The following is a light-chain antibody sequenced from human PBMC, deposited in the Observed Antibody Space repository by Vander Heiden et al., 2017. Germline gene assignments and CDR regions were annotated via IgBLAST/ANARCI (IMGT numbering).Light chain of an antibody. J-gene: IGKJ2*01. V-gene: IGKV3-20*01. CDR1: QSISSNS. Sequence: EIVMTQSPGTLSLAPGERATLPCRASQSISSNSLAWYQQQKPGQAPRLLIYDASNRATGIPDRFSGSGSGTDFTLTISRLEPEDFAVYYCQQYCSSPYTFGQGTKLELK. CDR2: DAS. CDR3: QQYCSSPYT.